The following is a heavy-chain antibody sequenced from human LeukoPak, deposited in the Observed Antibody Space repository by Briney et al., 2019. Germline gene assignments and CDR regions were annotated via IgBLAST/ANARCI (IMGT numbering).Heavy chain of an antibody. Sequence: GGSLRLSCAASGFTFSSYWMHWVRQAPGKGLVWVSRINSDGSSTNYADSVKGRFTISRDNAKNTLYLQMNSLRAEDTAVYYCARDYGDYVDMAFDIWGQGTMVTVSS. V-gene: IGHV3-74*01. CDR2: INSDGSST. CDR1: GFTFSSYW. CDR3: ARDYGDYVDMAFDI. J-gene: IGHJ3*02. D-gene: IGHD4-17*01.